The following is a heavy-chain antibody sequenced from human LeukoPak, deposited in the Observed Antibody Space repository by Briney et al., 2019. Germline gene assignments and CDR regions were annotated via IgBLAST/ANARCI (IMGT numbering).Heavy chain of an antibody. CDR3: AKGVRSGTYYNCCDP. J-gene: IGHJ5*02. Sequence: GGSLRLSCVASGFTLDDYALHWVRQAPGKGLEWISLISGDGDNTYYAESVKGRFTISRDNSKNSLYLQMSSLRPEDTAFYYCAKGVRSGTYYNCCDPWGQGTLVTVSS. CDR1: GFTLDDYA. CDR2: ISGDGDNT. D-gene: IGHD3-10*01. V-gene: IGHV3-43*02.